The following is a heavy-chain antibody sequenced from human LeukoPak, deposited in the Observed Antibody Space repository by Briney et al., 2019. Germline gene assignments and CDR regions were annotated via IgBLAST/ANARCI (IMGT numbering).Heavy chain of an antibody. Sequence: ASVKVSCKASGYTFSSYGIIWARQAPGQGLEWMGWVNGYNGNTDYAQKFQGRVAMTRDTSTSTAYVELTSLRSDDTAAYYCARDGGGSYYSDWGQGTLVTVSS. CDR3: ARDGGGSYYSD. CDR1: GYTFSSYG. CDR2: VNGYNGNT. D-gene: IGHD1-26*01. V-gene: IGHV1-18*01. J-gene: IGHJ4*02.